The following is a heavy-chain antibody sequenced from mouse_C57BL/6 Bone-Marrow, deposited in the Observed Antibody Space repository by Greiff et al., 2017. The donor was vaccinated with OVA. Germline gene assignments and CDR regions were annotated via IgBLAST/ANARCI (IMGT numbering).Heavy chain of an antibody. Sequence: EVMLVESGGGLVKPGGSLKLSCAASGFTFSDYGMHWVRQAPEKGLEWVAYISSGSSTIYYADTVKGRFTISRDNAKNTLFLQMTSLRSEDTAIYYCAGDGYPYYWGQGTTLTVSS. V-gene: IGHV5-17*01. CDR3: AGDGYPYY. D-gene: IGHD2-3*01. CDR1: GFTFSDYG. J-gene: IGHJ2*01. CDR2: ISSGSSTI.